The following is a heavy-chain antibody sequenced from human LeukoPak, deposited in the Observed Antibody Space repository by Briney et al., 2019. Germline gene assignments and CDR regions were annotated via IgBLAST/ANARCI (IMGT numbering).Heavy chain of an antibody. J-gene: IGHJ4*02. D-gene: IGHD3-10*01. Sequence: ASVTVSCKASGYTFTSYGISWVRQAPGQGLEWMGWISAYNGNTNYAQTLQGRVTITTDTSTSTAYMELRSLRSDDTAVYYCARDGSGSYYLAPFDYWGQGTLVTVSS. V-gene: IGHV1-18*01. CDR2: ISAYNGNT. CDR3: ARDGSGSYYLAPFDY. CDR1: GYTFTSYG.